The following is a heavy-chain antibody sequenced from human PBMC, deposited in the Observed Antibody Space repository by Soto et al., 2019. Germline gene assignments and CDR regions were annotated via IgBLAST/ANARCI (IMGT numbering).Heavy chain of an antibody. CDR1: GFTFSSYA. CDR3: ARDPYYDSSGWGYYYYYGMDV. V-gene: IGHV3-30-3*01. J-gene: IGHJ6*02. CDR2: ISYDGSNK. Sequence: GGSLRLSCAASGFTFSSYAMHWVRQAPGKGLEWVAVISYDGSNKYYADSVKGRFTISRDNSKNTLYLQMNSLRAEDTAVYYCARDPYYDSSGWGYYYYYGMDVWGQGTTVTVSS. D-gene: IGHD3-22*01.